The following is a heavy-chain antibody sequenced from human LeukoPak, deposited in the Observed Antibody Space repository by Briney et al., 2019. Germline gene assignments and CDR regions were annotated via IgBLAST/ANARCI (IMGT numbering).Heavy chain of an antibody. V-gene: IGHV3-33*01. CDR2: TWYDGGHK. CDR1: GFTFSSFG. CDR3: ARDRDYDSANFDY. D-gene: IGHD3-22*01. Sequence: GRSLRLSCAASGFTFSSFGMHWVRQAPGKGLEWVAVTWYDGGHKYYADSVKGRFSISRDNSKNTLYLQMNSVRAEDTAVYYCARDRDYDSANFDYWGQGTLVTVSS. J-gene: IGHJ4*02.